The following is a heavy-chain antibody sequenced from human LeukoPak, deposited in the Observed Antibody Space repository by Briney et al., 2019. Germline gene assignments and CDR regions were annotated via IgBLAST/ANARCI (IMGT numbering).Heavy chain of an antibody. J-gene: IGHJ3*02. CDR1: GFTFSSFA. Sequence: GGSLRLSCAASGFTFSSFAMSWVRQAPGKGLEWVSTFSGSGGSTYYADSVKGRFTISRDNSKNTLYLQMNSLRAEDTAVYYCAKVHTIGYDAFDIWGQGTMVTVSS. D-gene: IGHD3-22*01. CDR2: FSGSGGST. CDR3: AKVHTIGYDAFDI. V-gene: IGHV3-23*01.